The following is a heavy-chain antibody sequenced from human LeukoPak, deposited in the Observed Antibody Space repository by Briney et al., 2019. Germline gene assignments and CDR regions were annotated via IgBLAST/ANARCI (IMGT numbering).Heavy chain of an antibody. V-gene: IGHV3-7*04. CDR2: INQDGSDQ. CDR3: VRDVWGDRDSYFDY. J-gene: IGHJ4*02. CDR1: GFTFSTKW. D-gene: IGHD2-21*01. Sequence: GGSLRLSCAASGFTFSTKWMSWVRQAPGKGLEWVATINQDGSDQYYVDSVKGRFIISRDNAKNTLYLQMNSLRAEDTAVYYCVRDVWGDRDSYFDYWGQGSLVTVSS.